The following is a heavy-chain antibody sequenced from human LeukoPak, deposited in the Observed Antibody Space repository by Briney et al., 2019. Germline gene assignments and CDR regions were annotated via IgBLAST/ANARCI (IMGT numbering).Heavy chain of an antibody. CDR2: INPNSGGT. CDR1: GYTFTGYY. Sequence: ASVKVSCKASGYTFTGYYMHWVRQAPGQGLEWMGWINPNSGGTNYAQKLQGRVTMTTDTSTSTAYMELRSLRSDDTAVYYCARDLPYCSSTSCWPQGYYYGMDVWGQGTTVTVSS. D-gene: IGHD2-2*01. V-gene: IGHV1-2*02. CDR3: ARDLPYCSSTSCWPQGYYYGMDV. J-gene: IGHJ6*02.